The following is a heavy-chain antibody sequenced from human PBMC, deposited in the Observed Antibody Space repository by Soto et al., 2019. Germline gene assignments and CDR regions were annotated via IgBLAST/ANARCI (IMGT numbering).Heavy chain of an antibody. J-gene: IGHJ4*02. CDR3: VSQRTTVPTQAYFDY. D-gene: IGHD4-17*01. CDR2: VNYRGRS. V-gene: IGHV4-39*01. CDR1: GGSVTNSSYY. Sequence: SETLSLTCTVSGGSVTNSSYYWGWIRQSPGTGLEWNGSVNYRGRSYAKSSVNSRVTTSVDTPKNRSSLRLNSVTAADTAVYFCVSQRTTVPTQAYFDYWGPGALVTVSS.